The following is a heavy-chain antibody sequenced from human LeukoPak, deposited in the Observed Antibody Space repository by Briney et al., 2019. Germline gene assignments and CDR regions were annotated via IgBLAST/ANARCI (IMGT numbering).Heavy chain of an antibody. J-gene: IGHJ3*02. CDR1: GFTFDDYG. D-gene: IGHD3-22*01. Sequence: GGSLRLSCAASGFTFDDYGMSWVRQAPGKGLEWVSGINWNGGSTGYADSVKGRFTISRDNAKNSLYLQMNSLRAEDTALYYCARGWTYYYDSSGSGDAFDIWGQGTMVIVSS. CDR2: INWNGGST. CDR3: ARGWTYYYDSSGSGDAFDI. V-gene: IGHV3-20*04.